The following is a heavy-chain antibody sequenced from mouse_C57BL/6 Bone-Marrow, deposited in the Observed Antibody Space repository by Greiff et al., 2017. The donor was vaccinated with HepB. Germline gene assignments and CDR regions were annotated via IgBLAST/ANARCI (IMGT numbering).Heavy chain of an antibody. CDR2: INPNNGGT. Sequence: EVQLQQSGPELVKPGASVKISCKASGYTFTDYYMNWVKQSHGKSLEWIGDINPNNGGTSYNQKFKGKATLTVDKSSSTAYMELRSLTSEDSAVYYCARPRFKGYFDVWGTGTTVTVSS. CDR3: ARPRFKGYFDV. J-gene: IGHJ1*03. V-gene: IGHV1-26*01. CDR1: GYTFTDYY.